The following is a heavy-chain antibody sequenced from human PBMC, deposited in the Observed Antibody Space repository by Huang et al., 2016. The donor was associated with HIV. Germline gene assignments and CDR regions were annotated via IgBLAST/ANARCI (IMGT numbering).Heavy chain of an antibody. Sequence: QVQLVQSGAEVKKPGSSVKVSCKASGGAFIRYSFSWVRQAPGQGLEWMGGIIPIFNTTNYAQKFQGRVTMTADASATTVYMDLSSLRFDDTAVYYCARTSNWKAEYFRYWGQGTLVTVSS. CDR1: GGAFIRYS. CDR2: IIPIFNTT. D-gene: IGHD1-20*01. CDR3: ARTSNWKAEYFRY. J-gene: IGHJ1*01. V-gene: IGHV1-69*13.